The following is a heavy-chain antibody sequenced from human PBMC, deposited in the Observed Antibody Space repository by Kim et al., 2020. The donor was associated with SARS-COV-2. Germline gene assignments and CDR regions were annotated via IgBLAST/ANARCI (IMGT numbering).Heavy chain of an antibody. J-gene: IGHJ4*02. D-gene: IGHD6-25*01. Sequence: ASVKVSCKAFGYTFTTYGISWVRQAPGQGLEWMGWINTQNGNINYARNFTVRVTMTTDTSTRTVYLDLKSLRSDDTAVYYCARGSGTLLVPNVSLDYWGQGTLVTVSS. CDR2: INTQNGNI. V-gene: IGHV1-18*04. CDR3: ARGSGTLLVPNVSLDY. CDR1: GYTFTTYG.